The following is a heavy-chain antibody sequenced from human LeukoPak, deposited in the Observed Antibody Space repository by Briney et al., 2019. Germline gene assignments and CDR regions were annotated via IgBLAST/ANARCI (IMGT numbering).Heavy chain of an antibody. D-gene: IGHD3-3*01. J-gene: IGHJ3*02. CDR3: ARGKYYDFWSGYYKTNAFDI. CDR2: IYTSGST. V-gene: IGHV4-4*07. CDR1: GGSISSYY. Sequence: SETLSLTCTVSGGSISSYYWSWIRQPAGKGLEWIGRIYTSGSTNYNPSLKSRVTMSVDTSKNQFSLKLSSVTAADTAVYYCARGKYYDFWSGYYKTNAFDIWGQGTMVTVSS.